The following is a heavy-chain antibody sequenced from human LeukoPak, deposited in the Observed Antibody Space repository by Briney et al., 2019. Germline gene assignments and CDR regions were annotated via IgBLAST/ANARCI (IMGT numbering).Heavy chain of an antibody. V-gene: IGHV3-30*04. D-gene: IGHD2-8*01. J-gene: IGHJ4*02. CDR3: AKDPDCTSGICYTFFDY. CDR2: ISYDGSNE. CDR1: GFIFSSYV. Sequence: GGSLRLSCAASGFIFSSYVMHWVRQAPGKGLEWVAIISYDGSNEYYADSVKGRFTIPRDNSKNTLYLQMNSLRAEDTAVYYCAKDPDCTSGICYTFFDYWGQGTLVTVSS.